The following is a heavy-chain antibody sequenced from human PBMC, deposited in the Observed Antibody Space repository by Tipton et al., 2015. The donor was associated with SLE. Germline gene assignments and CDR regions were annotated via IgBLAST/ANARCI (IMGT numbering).Heavy chain of an antibody. Sequence: TLSLTCVVYGGSFSDYSWSWIRQPPGKGLEWIGEINHSGSTNYNPSLKSRVTISVDTSKNQFSLKLSSVTAADTAVYYCGRGRYDYIWGSYRSCFDYWGQGTLVTVSS. CDR3: GRGRYDYIWGSYRSCFDY. CDR2: INHSGST. D-gene: IGHD3-16*02. J-gene: IGHJ4*02. V-gene: IGHV4-34*01. CDR1: GGSFSDYS.